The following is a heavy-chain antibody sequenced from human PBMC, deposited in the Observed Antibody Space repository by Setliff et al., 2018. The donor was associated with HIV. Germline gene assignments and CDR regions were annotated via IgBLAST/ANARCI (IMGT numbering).Heavy chain of an antibody. J-gene: IGHJ6*02. V-gene: IGHV3-23*01. Sequence: PGGSLRLSCAASGFTFSSYAMSWVRQAPGKGLEWVSAISGSGGSTYYADSVKGRFTISRDNSKNMLYLQMDSLRAEDTAVYYCARGRNRNYVVYGMDVWGQGTTVTVSS. CDR1: GFTFSSYA. D-gene: IGHD1-7*01. CDR2: ISGSGGST. CDR3: ARGRNRNYVVYGMDV.